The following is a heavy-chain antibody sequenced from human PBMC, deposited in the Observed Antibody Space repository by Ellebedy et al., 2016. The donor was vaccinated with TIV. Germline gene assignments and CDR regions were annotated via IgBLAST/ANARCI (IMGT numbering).Heavy chain of an antibody. Sequence: GESLKISCAASGFTLNTYAMRCVRQAPGKGLEWVSSHSGTCGRTWYAHSVQGRFTIYRDNSKNTLSLQMNSLRADDTAVYYCARLGYRSSRFDYWGQGALVTVSS. V-gene: IGHV3-23*01. D-gene: IGHD6-13*01. CDR3: ARLGYRSSRFDY. CDR1: GFTLNTYA. J-gene: IGHJ4*02. CDR2: HSGTCGRT.